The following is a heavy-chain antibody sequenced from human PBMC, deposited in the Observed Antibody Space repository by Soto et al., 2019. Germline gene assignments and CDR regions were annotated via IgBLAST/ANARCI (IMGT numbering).Heavy chain of an antibody. J-gene: IGHJ4*02. CDR1: GGSIYTGGFY. Sequence: SETLSLTCTVSGGSIYTGGFYWSWIRQLPGKGLEWLGYIYYTGSTQYTPSLKSRLSISTDTSDNQFSLRLNSVTAADTAVYYGATCLGSSRARVEYWGQGTRVIVSS. V-gene: IGHV4-31*03. CDR3: ATCLGSSRARVEY. D-gene: IGHD2-2*01. CDR2: IYYTGST.